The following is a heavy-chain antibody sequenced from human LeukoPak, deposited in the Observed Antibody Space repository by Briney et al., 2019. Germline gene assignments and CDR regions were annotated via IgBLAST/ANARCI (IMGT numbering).Heavy chain of an antibody. V-gene: IGHV3-23*01. CDR1: GFTFSSYA. CDR3: ARSRSGNYFDN. D-gene: IGHD1-26*01. CDR2: ISRSDGST. Sequence: GGSLRLSCAASGFTFSSYAMSWVRQAPGKGLEWVSAISRSDGSTYYADSVKGRFAISRDNSKNTLYLQMNSLRAEDTAVYHCARSRSGNYFDNWGQGTLVSVSS. J-gene: IGHJ4*02.